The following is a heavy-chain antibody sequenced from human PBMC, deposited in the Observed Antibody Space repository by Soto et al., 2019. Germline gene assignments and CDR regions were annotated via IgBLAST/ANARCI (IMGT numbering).Heavy chain of an antibody. CDR3: ARGMNSMVVARHSFGI. D-gene: IGHD2-15*01. V-gene: IGHV4-59*01. J-gene: IGHJ3*02. CDR2: IYSSGSP. CDR1: GGSISSYY. Sequence: QVQLQESGPGLVKPSETLSLTCTVSGGSISSYYWSWIRQPPGKGLEWIGYIYSSGSPNYNLSLKSRVTISLDTSKNQFSLKLSSVTAADTAVYYCARGMNSMVVARHSFGIWGQGTMVTVSS.